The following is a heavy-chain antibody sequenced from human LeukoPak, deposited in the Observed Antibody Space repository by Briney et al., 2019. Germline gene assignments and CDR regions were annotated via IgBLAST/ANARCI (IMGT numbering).Heavy chain of an antibody. CDR2: ISGSGGST. CDR1: GFTFSSYA. Sequence: PGGSLRLSCAASGFTFSSYAMSWVRQAPGKGLEWVSAISGSGGSTYYADSVKGRFTISRDNTKNSLYLQMNSLRAEDTAVYYCAKDGGSDPDSFDIWGQGTMVTVSS. CDR3: AKDGGSDPDSFDI. J-gene: IGHJ3*02. V-gene: IGHV3-23*01. D-gene: IGHD2-15*01.